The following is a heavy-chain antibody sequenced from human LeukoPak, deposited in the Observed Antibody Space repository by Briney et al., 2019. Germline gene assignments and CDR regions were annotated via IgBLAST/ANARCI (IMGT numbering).Heavy chain of an antibody. V-gene: IGHV1-69*04. CDR3: ARTNYYDSSGSQGPGTFYYGLDV. Sequence: SVKVSCKASGGTFSSYGNTWVRQAPGQGIEWMGRVIPILDISNYAQMFQDRVTITADKSTSTAYMELSSLRSEDTAVYFCARTNYYDSSGSQGPGTFYYGLDVWGQGTTVTVSS. CDR2: VIPILDIS. D-gene: IGHD3-22*01. J-gene: IGHJ6*02. CDR1: GGTFSSYG.